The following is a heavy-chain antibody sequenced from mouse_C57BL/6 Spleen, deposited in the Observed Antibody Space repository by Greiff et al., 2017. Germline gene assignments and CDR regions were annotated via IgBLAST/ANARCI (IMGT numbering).Heavy chain of an antibody. CDR3: ARERDYYGSRLYAMEY. V-gene: IGHV5-16*01. CDR2: INYDGSST. D-gene: IGHD1-1*01. CDR1: GFTFSDYY. J-gene: IGHJ4*01. Sequence: EVQRVESEGGLVQPGSSMKLSCTASGFTFSDYYMAWVRQVPEKGLEWVANINYDGSSTYYLDSLKSRFIISTDNAKNILYLQMSSLKSEDTDTYYCARERDYYGSRLYAMEYWGQGTSVTVSS.